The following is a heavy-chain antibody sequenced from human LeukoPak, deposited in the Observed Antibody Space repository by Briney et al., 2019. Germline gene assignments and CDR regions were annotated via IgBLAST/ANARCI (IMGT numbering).Heavy chain of an antibody. CDR1: GFTFSSYS. Sequence: GGSLRLSCAASGFTFSSYSMNWARQAPGEGLEWVSSISSSSSYIYYADSVKGRFTISRDNAKNSLYLQMNSLRAEDTAVSYCARDAYYDSSRYFDYWGQGTLVTVSS. D-gene: IGHD3-22*01. J-gene: IGHJ4*02. V-gene: IGHV3-21*01. CDR3: ARDAYYDSSRYFDY. CDR2: ISSSSSYI.